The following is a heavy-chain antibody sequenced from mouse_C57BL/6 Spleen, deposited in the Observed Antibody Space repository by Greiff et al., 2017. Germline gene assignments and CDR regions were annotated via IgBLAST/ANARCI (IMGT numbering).Heavy chain of an antibody. D-gene: IGHD1-1*01. J-gene: IGHJ1*03. CDR3: ARGEYGSSYRYMEG. Sequence: VQLQQSGAELVKPGASVKISCKASGYAFSSYWMNWVKQRPGQGLEWIGQIYPGDGDTNYNGKFKGKATLTADKSSSTAYMQLSSLTSEDSAVYFCARGEYGSSYRYMEGWGTGRTVTVSS. V-gene: IGHV1-80*01. CDR1: GYAFSSYW. CDR2: IYPGDGDT.